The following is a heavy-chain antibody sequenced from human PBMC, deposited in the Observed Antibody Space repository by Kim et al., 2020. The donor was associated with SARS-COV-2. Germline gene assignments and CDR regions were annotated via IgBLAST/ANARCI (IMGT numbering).Heavy chain of an antibody. J-gene: IGHJ4*02. Sequence: GGSLRLSCAASGFTFSSYWMSWVRQAPGKGLEWVANINQDGSAKYYVYSVKGRFTISRDNAKNSLYLQMNSLIAEDTAVYYCASQQLQSTDDYFCQGTL. CDR1: GFTFSSYW. CDR3: ASQQLQSTDDY. D-gene: IGHD6-13*01. V-gene: IGHV3-7*03. CDR2: INQDGSAK.